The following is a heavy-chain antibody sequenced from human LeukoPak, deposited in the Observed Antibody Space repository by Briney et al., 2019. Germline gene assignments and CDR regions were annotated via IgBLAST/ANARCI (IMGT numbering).Heavy chain of an antibody. CDR1: GFTFSSYA. V-gene: IGHV3-23*01. CDR2: IRGSGGST. CDR3: AKGGHFGPSNWFDP. Sequence: GGSLRLSCAASGFTFSSYAMTWVRQAPGKGLQWVSAIRGSGGSTYYADSVKGRFTISRDNSKNTLYLQMNSLRAEDTAVYYCAKGGHFGPSNWFDPWGQGTLVTVSS. D-gene: IGHD3-10*01. J-gene: IGHJ5*02.